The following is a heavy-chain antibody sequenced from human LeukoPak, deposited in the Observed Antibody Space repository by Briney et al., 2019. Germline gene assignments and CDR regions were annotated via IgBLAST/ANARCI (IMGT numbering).Heavy chain of an antibody. J-gene: IGHJ4*02. Sequence: GGSLRLSCAASGFSFRSFWMSWVRQAPGKGLEWVASIKEGGSDKYYVESVKGRFTISRENAGNSLYLQMNSLRAEDTAVYYCARVLWFGGIYYFDYWGQGTLVTVSS. CDR3: ARVLWFGGIYYFDY. CDR1: GFSFRSFW. D-gene: IGHD3-10*01. V-gene: IGHV3-7*04. CDR2: IKEGGSDK.